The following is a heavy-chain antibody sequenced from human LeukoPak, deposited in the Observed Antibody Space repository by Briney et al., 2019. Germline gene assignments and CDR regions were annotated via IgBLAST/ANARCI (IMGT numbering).Heavy chain of an antibody. CDR2: IYYSGST. J-gene: IGHJ3*02. CDR1: GGSISSHY. V-gene: IGHV4-59*11. Sequence: PSETLSLTCTVSGGSISSHYWSWIRQPPGKGLEWIGYIYYSGSTNYNPSLKSRVTISVDTSKNQFSLKLSSVTAADTAVYYCARAYDSRGSGAFDIWGQGTMVTVSS. D-gene: IGHD3-22*01. CDR3: ARAYDSRGSGAFDI.